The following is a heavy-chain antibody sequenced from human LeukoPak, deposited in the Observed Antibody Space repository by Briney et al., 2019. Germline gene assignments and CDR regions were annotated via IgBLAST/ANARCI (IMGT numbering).Heavy chain of an antibody. J-gene: IGHJ3*02. CDR2: IYYSGST. V-gene: IGHV4-30-4*08. D-gene: IGHD3-3*01. CDR1: GGSISSGDYY. CDR3: AREGITIFGVVITGSAFDI. Sequence: PSETLSLTCTVSGGSISSGDYYWSWIRQPPGKGLEWIGYIYYSGSTYYNPSLKSRVTISVDTSKNQFSLKLSSVTAADTAVYYCAREGITIFGVVITGSAFDIWGQGTMVTVSS.